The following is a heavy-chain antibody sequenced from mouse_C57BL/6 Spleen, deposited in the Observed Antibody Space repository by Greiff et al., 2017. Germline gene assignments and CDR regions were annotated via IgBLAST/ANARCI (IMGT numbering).Heavy chain of an antibody. Sequence: EVKLVESGGDLVKPGGSLKLSCAASGFTFSSYGMSWVRQTPDQRLEWVATISSGGSYTYYPDSVKGRFTISRDNAKNTLYLQMSSLKSEDTAMYYCARQNDYWGQGTTLTVSS. CDR1: GFTFSSYG. V-gene: IGHV5-6*01. CDR2: ISSGGSYT. CDR3: ARQNDY. J-gene: IGHJ2*01.